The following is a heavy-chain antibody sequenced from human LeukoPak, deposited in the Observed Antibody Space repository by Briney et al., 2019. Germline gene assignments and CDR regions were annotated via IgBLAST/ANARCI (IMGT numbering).Heavy chain of an antibody. D-gene: IGHD5-12*01. J-gene: IGHJ5*02. V-gene: IGHV1-18*01. CDR1: GYTFTNYG. CDR3: AREVANSGFDYYDP. Sequence: ASVKVSCKGSGYTFTNYGISWVRQAPGQGLEWMGWISAYNGNTNFAQKFQGRLTMTTDTSTSTAYMELRTLRSDDTAVYYCAREVANSGFDYYDPWGQGTLVTVSS. CDR2: ISAYNGNT.